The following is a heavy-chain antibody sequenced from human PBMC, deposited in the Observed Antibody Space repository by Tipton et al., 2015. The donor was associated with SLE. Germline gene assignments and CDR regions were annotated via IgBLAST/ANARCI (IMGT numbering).Heavy chain of an antibody. D-gene: IGHD6-19*01. V-gene: IGHV3-33*01. CDR2: IWYDGSNK. Sequence: SLRLSCAASGFTFSSYGMHWVRQAPGKGLEWVAVIWYDGSNKYYADSVKGRFTISRDNSKNTLYLQMNSLRAEDTAVYYCARDVGLSSGWSYDAFDIWGQGTMVTVSS. CDR3: ARDVGLSSGWSYDAFDI. J-gene: IGHJ3*02. CDR1: GFTFSSYG.